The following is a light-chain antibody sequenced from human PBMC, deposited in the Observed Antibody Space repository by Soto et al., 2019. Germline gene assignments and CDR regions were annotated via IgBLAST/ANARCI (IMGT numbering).Light chain of an antibody. CDR2: DDS. J-gene: IGKJ1*01. CDR3: QQSYSSPPT. V-gene: IGKV1-5*01. CDR1: QSISSW. Sequence: DLQMTQSPSTLSSSLGDRVTITCRASQSISSWLAWYQQKTGKAPKILIYDDSSLESGVPSRLSGSGSGTEFNLTITSLQPEDIATYYCQQSYSSPPTCGQGTKVDIK.